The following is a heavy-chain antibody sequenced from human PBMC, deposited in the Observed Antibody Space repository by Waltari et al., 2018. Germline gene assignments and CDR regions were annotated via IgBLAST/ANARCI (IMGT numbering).Heavy chain of an antibody. Sequence: QVQLVQSGAEVKKPGSSVKVSCQASGGTFSSYDISWVRQAPGQGLEWMGRIIPIFCTANYAQKFQGRVTITADKSTSTAYMELSSLRSEDTAVYYCARDLLHYYDSSGYYSHYWGQGTLVTVSS. J-gene: IGHJ4*02. CDR3: ARDLLHYYDSSGYYSHY. CDR1: GGTFSSYD. V-gene: IGHV1-69*13. D-gene: IGHD3-22*01. CDR2: IIPIFCTA.